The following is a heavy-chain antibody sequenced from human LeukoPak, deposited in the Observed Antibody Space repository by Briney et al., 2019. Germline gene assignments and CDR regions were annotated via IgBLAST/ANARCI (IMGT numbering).Heavy chain of an antibody. CDR1: GFTFSDYY. V-gene: IGHV3-11*01. CDR2: ISTSAGTI. CDR3: ARDAIDSSGFDFDY. D-gene: IGHD3-22*01. J-gene: IGHJ4*02. Sequence: GESLRLSCAASGFTFSDYYMTWIRQAPGKGLEWISYISTSAGTIYYADSVKGRFTISRDNAKNSLYLQMNSLLAEDTAVYYCARDAIDSSGFDFDYWGQGTLVTVSS.